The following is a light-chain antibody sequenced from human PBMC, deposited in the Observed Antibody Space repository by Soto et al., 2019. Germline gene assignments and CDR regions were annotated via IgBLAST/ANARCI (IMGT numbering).Light chain of an antibody. V-gene: IGKV1-39*01. CDR2: SVS. CDR1: QSIHTS. Sequence: DIQLTQSPSSLSASVGVRVTITCRASQSIHTSLNWFQVQPGKAPKMLIFSVSSLQSGVPGRFRGSGSGADFSLTSSSLQPEDFATYYCQQTFSKIVTFGGGTRVEI. J-gene: IGKJ4*01. CDR3: QQTFSKIVT.